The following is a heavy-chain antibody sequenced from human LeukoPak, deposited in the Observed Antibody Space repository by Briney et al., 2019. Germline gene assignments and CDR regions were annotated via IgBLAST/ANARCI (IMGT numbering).Heavy chain of an antibody. Sequence: GRSLRLSCAASGFTFSSYAMHWVRQAPGKGLEWVAVISYDGSNKYYADSVKGRFTISRDNSKNTLYLQMNSLRAEGTAVYYCARVGSGTTGDYWGQGTLVTVSS. CDR3: ARVGSGTTGDY. CDR1: GFTFSSYA. J-gene: IGHJ4*02. V-gene: IGHV3-30*04. D-gene: IGHD1-1*01. CDR2: ISYDGSNK.